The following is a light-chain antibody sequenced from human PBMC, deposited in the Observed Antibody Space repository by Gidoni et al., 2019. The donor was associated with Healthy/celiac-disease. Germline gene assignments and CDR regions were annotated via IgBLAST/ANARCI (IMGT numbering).Light chain of an antibody. Sequence: DTSITPSPSSLSASVGDRVTITCQASQDTSNYLNWYQQKPGKAPKLLIYDASNLETGVPSRFSGSGSGTDFTFTISSLQPEDIATYYCQQYDNLALTFGGGTKVEIK. J-gene: IGKJ4*01. CDR2: DAS. CDR3: QQYDNLALT. CDR1: QDTSNY. V-gene: IGKV1-33*01.